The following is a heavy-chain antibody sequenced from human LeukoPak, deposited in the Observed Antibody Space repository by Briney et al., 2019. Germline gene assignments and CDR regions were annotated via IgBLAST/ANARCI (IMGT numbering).Heavy chain of an antibody. CDR2: ISAYNGNT. CDR1: GYTFTSYG. J-gene: IGHJ5*02. Sequence: ASVKVSFKASGYTFTSYGISWVRPAPGQGLEGVGWISAYNGNTNYAQKLQGRVTMTTDTSTSTAYMELRSLRSDDTAVYYCARSLKCRATPNWFDPWGQGTLVTVSS. CDR3: ARSLKCRATPNWFDP. V-gene: IGHV1-18*01. D-gene: IGHD5-12*01.